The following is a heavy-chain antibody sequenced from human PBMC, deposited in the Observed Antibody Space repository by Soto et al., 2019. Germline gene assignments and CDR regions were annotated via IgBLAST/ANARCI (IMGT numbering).Heavy chain of an antibody. D-gene: IGHD6-19*01. CDR1: GGTFSSYA. J-gene: IGHJ2*01. CDR3: ARDLGVAVPRPIAVAGIRDWYFDL. Sequence: GASVKVSCKASGGTFSSYAISWVRQAPGQGLEWMGGIIPIFGTANYAQKFQGRVTITADESTSTAYMELSSLRSEDTAVYYCARDLGVAVPRPIAVAGIRDWYFDLWGRGTLVTVSS. CDR2: IIPIFGTA. V-gene: IGHV1-69*13.